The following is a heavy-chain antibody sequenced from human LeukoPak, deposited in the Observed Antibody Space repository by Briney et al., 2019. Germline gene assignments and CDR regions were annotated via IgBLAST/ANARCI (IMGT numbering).Heavy chain of an antibody. CDR1: GFTFSSYE. CDR3: ARGPTYYDYVWGSYRHGYFDY. V-gene: IGHV3-48*03. Sequence: GGSLRLSCAASGFTFSSYEMNWVRQAPGKGLEWVSYISSSGSTIYYADSVKGRFTISRDNAKNSLYLQMNSLRAEDTAVYYCARGPTYYDYVWGSYRHGYFDYWGQGTLVTVSS. D-gene: IGHD3-16*02. J-gene: IGHJ4*02. CDR2: ISSSGSTI.